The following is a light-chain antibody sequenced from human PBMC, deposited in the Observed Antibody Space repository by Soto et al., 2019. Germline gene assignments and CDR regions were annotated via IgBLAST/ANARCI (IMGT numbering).Light chain of an antibody. Sequence: DIQMTQSPSALSASVGDRLTITCRASQNISSWLAWYQQKPSKGPTSXXYDASSLESGVLSRLSGSGSGTEFTLTISNLQPDDSANYYCQHYKAFSPWTFGQGTKVDIK. V-gene: IGKV1-5*01. CDR3: QHYKAFSPWT. CDR2: DAS. CDR1: QNISSW. J-gene: IGKJ1*01.